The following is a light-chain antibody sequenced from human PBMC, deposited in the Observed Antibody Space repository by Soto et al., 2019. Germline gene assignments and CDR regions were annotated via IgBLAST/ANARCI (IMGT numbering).Light chain of an antibody. Sequence: EIVLTQSPSTLSLSPGERATLSCRASQSVSSNYLAWYKQKPGQAPRLLIYGASSRATGIPDRFSGSGSGTDFTLTISRLEPEDFAVYYCQQYVSSPYTFGQGTKLEIK. J-gene: IGKJ2*01. CDR1: QSVSSNY. CDR3: QQYVSSPYT. V-gene: IGKV3-20*01. CDR2: GAS.